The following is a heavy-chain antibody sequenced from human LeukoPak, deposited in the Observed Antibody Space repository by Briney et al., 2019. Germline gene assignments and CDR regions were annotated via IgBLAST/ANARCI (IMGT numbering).Heavy chain of an antibody. D-gene: IGHD4-17*01. CDR2: INHSGRT. Sequence: SETLSLTCAVYGGSFSGYYWSWIGQPPGKGLEGVGEINHSGRTNYNPSLKRRVTISVDTSKNPFSLKLSSVTAADTAVYYCARKSGDYGDFGFDPWGQGTLVTVSS. CDR3: ARKSGDYGDFGFDP. J-gene: IGHJ5*02. V-gene: IGHV4-34*01. CDR1: GGSFSGYY.